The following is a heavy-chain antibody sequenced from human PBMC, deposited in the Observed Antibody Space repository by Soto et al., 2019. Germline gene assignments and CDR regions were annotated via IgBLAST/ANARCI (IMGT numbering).Heavy chain of an antibody. V-gene: IGHV3-23*01. CDR1: GFTFSSYA. Sequence: HPGGSLRLSCAASGFTFSSYAMSWVRQAPGKGLEWVSAVSGSGGSTYHADSVKGRFTISRDNFKNTLYLQMNSLRAEDTAVYYCASPTAVTTGNYYYYYMDVWGKGTTVTVSS. J-gene: IGHJ6*03. D-gene: IGHD4-4*01. CDR2: VSGSGGST. CDR3: ASPTAVTTGNYYYYYMDV.